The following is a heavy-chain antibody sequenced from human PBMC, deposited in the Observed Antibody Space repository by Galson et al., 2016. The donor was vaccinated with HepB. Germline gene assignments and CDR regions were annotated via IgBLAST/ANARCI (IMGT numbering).Heavy chain of an antibody. CDR2: ISPYIRTT. CDR3: ARDRAPYHDFWSGSSGYFDL. CDR1: GYTFTSYG. V-gene: IGHV1-18*01. D-gene: IGHD3-3*01. J-gene: IGHJ2*01. Sequence: SVKVSCKASGYTFTSYGITWVRQAPGQGLEWMGWISPYIRTTNYAQTLPGRVTMTTDTSTSTAYMELRSLRSDDTAVYYCARDRAPYHDFWSGSSGYFDLWGRGTLVTVSS.